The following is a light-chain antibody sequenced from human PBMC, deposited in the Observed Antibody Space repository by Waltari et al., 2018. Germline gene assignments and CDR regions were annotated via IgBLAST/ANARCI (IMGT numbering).Light chain of an antibody. J-gene: IGLJ2*01. CDR1: NSNVGGNT. V-gene: IGLV1-44*01. Sequence: QSVLTQPASASGTPGQRVTISCSGSNSNVGGNTVNWYQQFPGTAPKLLIYIYNLRPSGIPDRFSGSKSGTSASLAISGLQSEDEADYYCAVWDDSLNGPVFGGGTKLTVL. CDR2: IYN. CDR3: AVWDDSLNGPV.